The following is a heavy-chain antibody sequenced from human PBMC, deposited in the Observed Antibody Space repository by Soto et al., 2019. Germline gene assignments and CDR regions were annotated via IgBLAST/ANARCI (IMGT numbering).Heavy chain of an antibody. CDR1: GFSLTTSGLG. J-gene: IGHJ4*02. Sequence: QITLKESGPTLVKPTQTLTLTCTFSGFSLTTSGLGVGWIRQPPGKALEWLAVIYWDDDKRYSPSLKSRLTIPKDTSKNQVVLTMTNMDPVDTATYYCAHTDIAYSSDYWGQGTLVTVSS. CDR3: AHTDIAYSSDY. V-gene: IGHV2-5*02. D-gene: IGHD2-21*01. CDR2: IYWDDDK.